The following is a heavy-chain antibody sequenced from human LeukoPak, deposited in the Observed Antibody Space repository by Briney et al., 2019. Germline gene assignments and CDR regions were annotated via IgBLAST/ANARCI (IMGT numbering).Heavy chain of an antibody. Sequence: GGSLRLSCTVSGFTFDDYAMHLVRHTPGKGLEWVAGITWNRDNIGYGDSVKGRFTISRDNVKNVLYLQMNSLRPEDTALYYCAKDLSSAITSALVLDVWGQGTTVTVSS. D-gene: IGHD3-22*01. CDR2: ITWNRDNI. CDR1: GFTFDDYA. CDR3: AKDLSSAITSALVLDV. J-gene: IGHJ6*02. V-gene: IGHV3-9*01.